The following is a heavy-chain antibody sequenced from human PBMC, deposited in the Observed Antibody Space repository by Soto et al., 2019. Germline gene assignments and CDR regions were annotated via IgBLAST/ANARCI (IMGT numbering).Heavy chain of an antibody. D-gene: IGHD6-13*01. CDR1: GFTFSSYA. CDR2: ISGSGGRT. J-gene: IGHJ5*02. V-gene: IGHV3-23*01. CDR3: AKSSSAAAASMNWFDP. Sequence: EVQLLESGGGLVQPGGSLRLSCAASGFTFSSYAMSWVRQAPGKGLEWVSAISGSGGRTYYADSVKGRFTNSRDNSKNTLYLQMNSLRAEDTAVYYCAKSSSAAAASMNWFDPWGQGTLVTVSS.